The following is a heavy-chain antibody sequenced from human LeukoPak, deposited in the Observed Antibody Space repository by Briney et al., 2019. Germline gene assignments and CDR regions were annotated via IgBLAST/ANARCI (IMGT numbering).Heavy chain of an antibody. CDR3: ANSLGILDYYYWDV. CDR2: ISGSGGST. V-gene: IGHV3-23*01. CDR1: GFTFSSYA. J-gene: IGHJ6*03. D-gene: IGHD2-8*02. Sequence: GGSLRLSCAASGFTFSSYAMSWVRQPPGKGLEWVAVISGSGGSTYYADSVKGRFTISRDNSTHTLYVQLNSVRAEHTAVYYCANSLGILDYYYWDVWGKGPTVTVSS.